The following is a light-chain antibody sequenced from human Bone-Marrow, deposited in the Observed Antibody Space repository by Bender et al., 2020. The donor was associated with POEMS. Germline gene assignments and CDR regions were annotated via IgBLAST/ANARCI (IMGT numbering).Light chain of an antibody. CDR1: SSDVGGHNY. CDR3: SSFAATTILV. V-gene: IGLV2-14*03. Sequence: QSALTQPASVSGSPGQSITISCTGTSSDVGGHNYVSWYQHHPGKAPKLMIYDVSNLPSGVSNRFSGSKSGNTASLTVSGLQAEDEADYYCSSFAATTILVFGGGTKLTVL. CDR2: DVS. J-gene: IGLJ3*02.